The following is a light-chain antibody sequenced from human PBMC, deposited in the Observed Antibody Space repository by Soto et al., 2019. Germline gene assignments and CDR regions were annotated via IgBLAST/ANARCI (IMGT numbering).Light chain of an antibody. CDR1: SSDVGSYNF. CDR3: CSYAGTSTFVV. J-gene: IGLJ2*01. Sequence: QSALTQPASVSGSPGQSITISCTGTSSDVGSYNFVSWYQQHPGKAPKVMIYEVNKRPSGVSNRFSGSKSGNTASLTISGLQAEDEAEYYCCSYAGTSTFVVFGGGTKLTVL. V-gene: IGLV2-23*02. CDR2: EVN.